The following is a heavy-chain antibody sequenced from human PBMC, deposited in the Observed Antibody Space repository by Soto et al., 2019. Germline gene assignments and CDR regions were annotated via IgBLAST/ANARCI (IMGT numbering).Heavy chain of an antibody. CDR2: ISSSGSSI. V-gene: IGHV3-11*01. Sequence: QVQLVESGGGLVKPGGSLRLSCAASGLTFSDCYMNWIRQAPGKGLEWVSYISSSGSSINYAGSVKGRFTISRDNAKNSLYLQMNSLRAEDTAMYYWARGRFGEWGYALDVWGQGTTVTVAS. CDR3: ARGRFGEWGYALDV. CDR1: GLTFSDCY. J-gene: IGHJ6*02. D-gene: IGHD3-10*01.